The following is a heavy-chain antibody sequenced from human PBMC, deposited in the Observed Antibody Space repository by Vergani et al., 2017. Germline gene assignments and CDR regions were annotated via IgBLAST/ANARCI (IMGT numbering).Heavy chain of an antibody. V-gene: IGHV1-18*01. CDR3: ARDNDDFWSGYYEGPGY. CDR1: GGTFSSYA. J-gene: IGHJ4*02. Sequence: QVQLVQSGAEVKKPGASVKVSCKASGGTFSSYAISWVRQAPGQGLEWMGWISADNGNTHYAQKFQGRVTMSTDTSTSTAYMELRSLRSDDTAVYYCARDNDDFWSGYYEGPGYWGQGTLVTVSS. CDR2: ISADNGNT. D-gene: IGHD3-3*01.